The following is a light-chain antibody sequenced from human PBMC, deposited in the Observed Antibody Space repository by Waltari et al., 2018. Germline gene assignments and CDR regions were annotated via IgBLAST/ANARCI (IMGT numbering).Light chain of an antibody. CDR3: QQYYSTPPAWT. J-gene: IGKJ1*01. V-gene: IGKV4-1*01. CDR2: WAS. CDR1: QSVLYSSNNKNY. Sequence: DIVMTQSPDSLAVSLGERATINCKSSQSVLYSSNNKNYLAWYQQKPGQPPKLLIYWASTRESGVPDRFSGSGSGTDFTLTIISLQAEDVAVYYCQQYYSTPPAWTFGQGTKVEIK.